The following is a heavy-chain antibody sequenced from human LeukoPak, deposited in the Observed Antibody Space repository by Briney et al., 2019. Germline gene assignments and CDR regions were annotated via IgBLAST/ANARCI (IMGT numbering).Heavy chain of an antibody. J-gene: IGHJ5*02. CDR1: GGTFSSYA. Sequence: ASVKVSCKASGGTFSSYAISWVRQAPGQGLEWMGRIIPILGIANYAQKFQGRVTITADKSTSTAYMELSSLRSEDTAVYYCARDRGNIVVVPAATNWFDPWGQGTLVTVSS. D-gene: IGHD2-2*01. CDR2: IIPILGIA. V-gene: IGHV1-69*04. CDR3: ARDRGNIVVVPAATNWFDP.